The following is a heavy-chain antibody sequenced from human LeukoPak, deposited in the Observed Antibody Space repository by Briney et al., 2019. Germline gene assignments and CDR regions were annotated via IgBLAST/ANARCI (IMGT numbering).Heavy chain of an antibody. CDR2: IFLNDRT. D-gene: IGHD2/OR15-2a*01. CDR1: GGSISSYP. CDR3: ARGGLSTATAPDY. V-gene: IGHV4-4*07. Sequence: PSETLSLTCTGPGGSISSYPWGWIRPPAGKGLEWIGRIFLNDRTEYNPHLMRRVTMSVDTSNNQFSLKLSSVPAADTAVYYCARGGLSTATAPDYWGQGTLVTVSS. J-gene: IGHJ4*02.